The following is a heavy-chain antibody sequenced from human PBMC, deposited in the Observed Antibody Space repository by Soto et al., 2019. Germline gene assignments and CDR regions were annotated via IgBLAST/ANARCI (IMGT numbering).Heavy chain of an antibody. CDR1: GGTFSSYA. V-gene: IGHV1-69*06. CDR2: IIPIFGTA. J-gene: IGHJ6*02. CDR3: TRGDYYYYGMDV. D-gene: IGHD2-15*01. Sequence: SVKVSCKASGGTFSSYAISWVRQAPGQGLEWMGGIIPIFGTANYAQKFQGRVTITADKSTSTAYMELSSLRSEDTAVYYCTRGDYYYYGMDVWGQGTTVTVSS.